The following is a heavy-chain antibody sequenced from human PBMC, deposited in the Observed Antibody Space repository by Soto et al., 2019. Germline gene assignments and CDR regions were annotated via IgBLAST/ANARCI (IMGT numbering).Heavy chain of an antibody. V-gene: IGHV3-66*01. J-gene: IGHJ4*02. CDR3: ARGRGSTGYLGREHYFDY. CDR2: IDIGGNT. D-gene: IGHD2-2*01. Sequence: EVQVVESGGGLVQPGGSLRLSCAASGLSVTNNYMNWVRQAPGKGLEWVSIIDIGGNTYYADSVKDRFTISRDNSRNTLYLHMDSLRAEDTAVYYCARGRGSTGYLGREHYFDYWGQGTLVTVSP. CDR1: GLSVTNNY.